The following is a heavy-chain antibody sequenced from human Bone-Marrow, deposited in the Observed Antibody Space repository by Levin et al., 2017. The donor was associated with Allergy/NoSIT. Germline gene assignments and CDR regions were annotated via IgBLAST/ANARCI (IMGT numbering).Heavy chain of an antibody. J-gene: IGHJ4*02. Sequence: GESLKISCAASGFTFSSYAMSWVRQAPGKGLEWVSAISGSGGSTYYADSVKGRFTISRDNSKNTLYLQMNSLRAEDTAVYYCANFITMVQGVIRDEFDYWGQGTLVTVSS. CDR3: ANFITMVQGVIRDEFDY. CDR2: ISGSGGST. V-gene: IGHV3-23*01. D-gene: IGHD3-10*01. CDR1: GFTFSSYA.